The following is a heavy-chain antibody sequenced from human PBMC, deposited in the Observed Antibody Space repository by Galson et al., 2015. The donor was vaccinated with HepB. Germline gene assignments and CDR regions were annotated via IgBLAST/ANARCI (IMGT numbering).Heavy chain of an antibody. CDR2: IYYSGST. V-gene: IGHV4-59*01. Sequence: ETLSLTCTVSGGSISNFYWGWIRQPPGKGLEWIGYIYYSGSTYYSPSLTSRVTISVDQSKNQFSLKLNSVTPADTAVYYCARGREWFDPWGQGTLVTVSS. CDR3: ARGREWFDP. CDR1: GGSISNFY. J-gene: IGHJ5*02.